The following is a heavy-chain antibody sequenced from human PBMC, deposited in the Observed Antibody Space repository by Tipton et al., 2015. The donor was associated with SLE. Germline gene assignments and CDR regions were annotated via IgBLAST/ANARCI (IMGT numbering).Heavy chain of an antibody. CDR1: GGSFSGYY. CDR3: ARVQQLVRRGSPWFDP. CDR2: INHSGST. J-gene: IGHJ5*02. V-gene: IGHV4-34*01. Sequence: TLSLTCAVYGGSFSGYYWSWIRQPPGKGLEWIGEINHSGSTNYNPSLKSRATISVDTSKNQFSLKLSSVTAADTAVYYCARVQQLVRRGSPWFDPWGQGTLVTVSS. D-gene: IGHD6-13*01.